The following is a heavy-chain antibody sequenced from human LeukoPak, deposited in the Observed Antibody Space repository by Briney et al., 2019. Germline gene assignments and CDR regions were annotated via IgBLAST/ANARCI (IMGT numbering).Heavy chain of an antibody. CDR3: ARVYYYDSSGYPSGYYFDY. Sequence: SQTLSLTCTVSGGSISSGDYYWSWIRQPPGTGLEWIGYIYCSGSTYYNPSLKSRVTISVDTSKNQFSLKLSSVTAADTAVYYCARVYYYDSSGYPSGYYFDYWGQGTLVTVSS. CDR1: GGSISSGDYY. J-gene: IGHJ4*02. V-gene: IGHV4-30-4*01. CDR2: IYCSGST. D-gene: IGHD3-22*01.